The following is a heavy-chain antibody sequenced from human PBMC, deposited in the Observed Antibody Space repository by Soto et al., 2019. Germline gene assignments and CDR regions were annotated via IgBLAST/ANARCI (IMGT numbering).Heavy chain of an antibody. D-gene: IGHD3-3*01. V-gene: IGHV2-5*02. CDR1: GFSPTTSGVG. CDR3: AHRVLRTVFGLVTTTAIYFDF. Sequence: QITLNESGPTLGKPTQTLTLTCTFSGFSPTTSGVGVGWIRQSPGKAPEGLALIYWDDDKRYSPSLKSRLTITKDTSKNQVVLTMANLDPADTATYYCAHRVLRTVFGLVTTTAIYFDFWGQGTPVAVSS. CDR2: IYWDDDK. J-gene: IGHJ4*02.